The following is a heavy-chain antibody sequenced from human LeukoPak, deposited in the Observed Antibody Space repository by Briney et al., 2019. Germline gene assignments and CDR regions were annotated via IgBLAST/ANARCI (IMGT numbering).Heavy chain of an antibody. Sequence: SETLSLTCTASGGSISSSSYYWGWIRQPPGKGLEWIGSIYYSGSTYYNPSLKSRVTISVDTSKNQFSLKLSSVTAADTAVYYCARQLLTRDYGMDVWGQGTTVTVSS. CDR2: IYYSGST. D-gene: IGHD4/OR15-4a*01. CDR3: ARQLLTRDYGMDV. CDR1: GGSISSSSYY. J-gene: IGHJ6*02. V-gene: IGHV4-39*07.